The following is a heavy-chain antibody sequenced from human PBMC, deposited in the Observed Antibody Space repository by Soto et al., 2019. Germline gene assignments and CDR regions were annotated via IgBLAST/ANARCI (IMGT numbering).Heavy chain of an antibody. CDR3: ARDPGYSYGYSQDY. D-gene: IGHD5-18*01. Sequence: QVQLVESGGGVVQPGRSLRLSCAASGFTFSSYAMHWVRQAPGKGLEWVAVISYDGSNKYYADSVKGRFTISRDNSKNTLYLKMNSLRAEDTAVYYCARDPGYSYGYSQDYWGQGTLVTVSS. CDR2: ISYDGSNK. V-gene: IGHV3-30-3*01. J-gene: IGHJ4*02. CDR1: GFTFSSYA.